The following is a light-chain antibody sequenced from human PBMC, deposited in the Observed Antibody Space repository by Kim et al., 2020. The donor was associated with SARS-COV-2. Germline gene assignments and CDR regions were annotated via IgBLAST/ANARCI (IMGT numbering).Light chain of an antibody. J-gene: IGLJ3*02. Sequence: SYELTQPPSVSVAPGKTARITCGGNNIGSKRVHWYQQKPGQAPVLVIYYDSDRPSGIPERFSGSNSGNTATLTISRVEAGDEADYYCQVWHSSSVHPHYVFGGVTQLTVL. CDR1: NIGSKR. CDR3: QVWHSSSVHPHYV. V-gene: IGLV3-21*04. CDR2: YDS.